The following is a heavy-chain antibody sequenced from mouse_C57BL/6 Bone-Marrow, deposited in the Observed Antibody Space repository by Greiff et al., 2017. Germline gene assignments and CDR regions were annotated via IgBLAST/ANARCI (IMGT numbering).Heavy chain of an antibody. CDR1: GFNIKDDY. V-gene: IGHV14-4*01. CDR3: TTRQLRLRWFAY. CDR2: IDPENGDT. D-gene: IGHD3-2*02. J-gene: IGHJ3*01. Sequence: VQLQQSGAELVRPGASVKLSCTASGFNIKDDYMHWVKQRPEQGLEWIGWIDPENGDTEYASKFQGKATITADTSSNTAYLQLSSLTSEDTAVYYCTTRQLRLRWFAYWGQGTLVTVSA.